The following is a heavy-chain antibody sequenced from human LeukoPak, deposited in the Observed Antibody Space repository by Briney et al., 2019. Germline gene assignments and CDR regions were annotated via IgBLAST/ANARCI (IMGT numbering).Heavy chain of an antibody. V-gene: IGHV4-34*10. D-gene: IGHD1-1*01. CDR3: ARYVPVRTGTTRASFDY. J-gene: IGHJ4*02. Sequence: TPSETLSLTCAVYGGSFSDYDWSWIRQPPGKGLEWIGEISHSGATNCDPSLKSRISMSIDTSRSQFSLNLRSVTAADTAVYYCARYVPVRTGTTRASFDYWGLGTLVTVSS. CDR1: GGSFSDYD. CDR2: ISHSGAT.